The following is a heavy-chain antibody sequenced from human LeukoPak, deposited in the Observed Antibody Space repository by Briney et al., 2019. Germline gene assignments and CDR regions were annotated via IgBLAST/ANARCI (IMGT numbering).Heavy chain of an antibody. CDR2: TYYRSKLYN. J-gene: IGHJ4*02. V-gene: IGHV6-1*01. CDR3: ARTPVVAAQDFDY. Sequence: SQTLSLTCAISGDSVSSNSAAWSWIRQSPSRGLEWLGRTYYRSKLYNDYAVSVKSRITINPDTSKNQFSLQLNSVTPEDTAVYYCARTPVVAAQDFDYWGQGTLVTVSS. D-gene: IGHD2-15*01. CDR1: GDSVSSNSAA.